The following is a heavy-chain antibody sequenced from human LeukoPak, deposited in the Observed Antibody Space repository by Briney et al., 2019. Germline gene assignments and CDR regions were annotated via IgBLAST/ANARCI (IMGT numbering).Heavy chain of an antibody. CDR3: ARRTTLQAAAVPLYFDY. J-gene: IGHJ4*02. V-gene: IGHV4-34*01. CDR2: INHSGST. D-gene: IGHD6-13*01. CDR1: GGSFSGYY. Sequence: SETLSLTCAVYGGSFSGYYWSWIRQPPGKGLEWIGEINHSGSTNYNPSLKSRVTISEDTSKNQFSLKLSSVTAADTAVYYCARRTTLQAAAVPLYFDYWGQGTLVTVSS.